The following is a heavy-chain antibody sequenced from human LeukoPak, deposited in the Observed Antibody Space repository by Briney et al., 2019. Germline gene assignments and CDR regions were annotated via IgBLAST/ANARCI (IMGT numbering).Heavy chain of an antibody. CDR1: GFTFSTYA. D-gene: IGHD2-21*02. Sequence: GGSLRLSCAASGFTFSTYAMHWVRQAPGKGLEWVAVISYDGSNKYYADSVKGRFTISRDNSKNTLYLQMNSLRAEDTAVYYCARDRMVTLYYSEYWGQGTLVTVSS. CDR3: ARDRMVTLYYSEY. CDR2: ISYDGSNK. V-gene: IGHV3-30-3*01. J-gene: IGHJ4*02.